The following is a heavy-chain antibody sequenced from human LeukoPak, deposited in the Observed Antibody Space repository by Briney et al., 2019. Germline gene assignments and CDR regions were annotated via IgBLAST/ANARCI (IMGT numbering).Heavy chain of an antibody. J-gene: IGHJ1*01. CDR3: ARIRCGHSGSVCYNH. D-gene: IGHD3-9*01. V-gene: IGHV4-34*01. CDR1: GVSINDYY. CDR2: ISHTEGT. Sequence: PSETLSLTCGVFGVSINDYYWSWIRQSPGKGLEGIGEISHTEGTRYNPSLESRVTMSVGTSENQLSLELIFVTAADTAVYYCARIRCGHSGSVCYNHWGLGTLVTVSS.